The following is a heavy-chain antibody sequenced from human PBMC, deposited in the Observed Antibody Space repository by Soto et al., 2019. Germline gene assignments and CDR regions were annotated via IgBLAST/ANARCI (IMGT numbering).Heavy chain of an antibody. V-gene: IGHV3-73*01. CDR1: GFTFSGSA. D-gene: IGHD3-3*01. J-gene: IGHJ6*03. CDR2: IRSKANSYAT. Sequence: GSLRLSCAAPGFTFSGSAMHWVRQSSGKGLEWVGRIRSKANSYATAYAASVKGRFTISRDDSKTSAYLQMNSLKSEDTAVYYCTRHYDFWSGSPQRYYYYYLDVWGQGTTVTVSS. CDR3: TRHYDFWSGSPQRYYYYYLDV.